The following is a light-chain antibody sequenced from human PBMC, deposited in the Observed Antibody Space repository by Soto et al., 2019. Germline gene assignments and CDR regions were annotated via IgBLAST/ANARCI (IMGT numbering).Light chain of an antibody. V-gene: IGKV1-12*01. CDR2: AAS. J-gene: IGKJ5*01. CDR3: QQGNSFPIT. Sequence: DIQMTQSPSSVSASVGDRVTITCRASQGISSWLGWYQQKPGKAPKLLIYAASSLQSGVPPRFSGIGSGTDFTLTISSLQPEDFATYYCQQGNSFPITFGQGTRLEIK. CDR1: QGISSW.